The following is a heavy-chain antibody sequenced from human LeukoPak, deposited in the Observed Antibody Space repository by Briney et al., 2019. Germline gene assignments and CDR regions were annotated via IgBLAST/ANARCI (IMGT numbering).Heavy chain of an antibody. CDR3: ARDYYGSGREVGY. V-gene: IGHV1-2*02. Sequence: GASVKVSCKASGYTFTGYYMNWVRQAPGQGLEWMGWISPNNGGTNYAQKFQGRVTMTRDTSMSTAYMELSRLRSDDTAVYYCARDYYGSGREVGYWGQGTLVTVSS. CDR1: GYTFTGYY. J-gene: IGHJ4*02. D-gene: IGHD3-10*01. CDR2: ISPNNGGT.